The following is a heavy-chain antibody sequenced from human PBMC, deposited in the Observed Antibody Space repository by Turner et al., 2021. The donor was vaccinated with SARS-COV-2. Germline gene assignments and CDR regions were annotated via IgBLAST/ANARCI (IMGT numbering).Heavy chain of an antibody. D-gene: IGHD5-18*01. CDR3: ARFEYGYSYSFGFDY. CDR2: IYYSGST. J-gene: IGHJ4*02. CDR1: GGSISSSSYY. Sequence: QLQLQESGPGLVKPSETLSLTCTVSGGSISSSSYYWGWIRQPPGKGLEWIGSIYYSGSTYYNPSLKSRVTISVDTSKNQFSLKLSSVTAADTAVYYCARFEYGYSYSFGFDYWGQGTLVTVSS. V-gene: IGHV4-39*01.